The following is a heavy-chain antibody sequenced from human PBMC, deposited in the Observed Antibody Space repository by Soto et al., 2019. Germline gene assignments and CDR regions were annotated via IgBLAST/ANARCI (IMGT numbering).Heavy chain of an antibody. J-gene: IGHJ6*02. CDR2: ISSSGSTI. CDR3: ASGYDILTGYYYYGMDV. CDR1: GFTFSDYY. D-gene: IGHD3-9*01. Sequence: GGSLRLSCAASGFTFSDYYMSWIRQAPGKGLEWVSYISSSGSTIYYADSVKGRFTISRENAKNSLYLQMNSLRAEDTAVYYCASGYDILTGYYYYGMDVWGQGTTVTVSS. V-gene: IGHV3-11*01.